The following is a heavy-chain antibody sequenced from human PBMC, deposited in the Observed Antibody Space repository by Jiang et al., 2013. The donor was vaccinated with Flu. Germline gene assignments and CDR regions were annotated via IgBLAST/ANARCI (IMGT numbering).Heavy chain of an antibody. V-gene: IGHV1-69*04. J-gene: IGHJ6*04. D-gene: IGHD2-8*02. Sequence: SGAEVKKPGSSVKVSCKASGDIYNNYSIGWVRRAPGKGLEWLGRVIPRLAIANYGPKFQGRVTLTADKSTDTAFMEMHGLTSDDTAVYYCGSPLNCTGGGCHPTLNYYGMDVWGKGTTITVSS. CDR3: GSPLNCTGGGCHPTLNYYGMDV. CDR2: VIPRLAIA. CDR1: GDIYNNYS.